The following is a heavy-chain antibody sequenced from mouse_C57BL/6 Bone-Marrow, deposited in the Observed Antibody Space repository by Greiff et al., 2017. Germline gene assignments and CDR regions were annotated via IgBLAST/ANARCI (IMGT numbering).Heavy chain of an antibody. CDR3: GREGGGGWLLLFDY. J-gene: IGHJ2*01. Sequence: EVNLVESGGGLVKPGGSLKLSCAASGFTFSSYAMSWVRQTPEKRLEWVATISDGGSYTYYPDNVKGRFTISRENAKNNLYLQMSLLKAEDTTMYYGGREGGGGWLLLFDYWGQGTTLTVSS. V-gene: IGHV5-4*01. CDR2: ISDGGSYT. D-gene: IGHD2-3*01. CDR1: GFTFSSYA.